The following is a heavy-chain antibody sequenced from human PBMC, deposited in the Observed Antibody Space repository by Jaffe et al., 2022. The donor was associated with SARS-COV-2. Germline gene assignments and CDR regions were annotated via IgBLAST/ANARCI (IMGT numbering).Heavy chain of an antibody. CDR1: GYRFTSYW. V-gene: IGHV5-51*01. CDR2: IFPADSDT. CDR3: AKRTEGAFDS. Sequence: EVLLVQSGAEVKKPGESLKISCKGAGYRFTSYWIGWVRQVPGKGLEWMGLIFPADSDTKYSPSFRGQVTISVDKSINTAYLQWSSLKASDTAIYYCAKRTEGAFDSWGQGTLVTVSS. D-gene: IGHD3-16*01. J-gene: IGHJ4*02.